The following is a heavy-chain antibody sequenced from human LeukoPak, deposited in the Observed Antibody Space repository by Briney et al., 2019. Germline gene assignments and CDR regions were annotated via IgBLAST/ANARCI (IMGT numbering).Heavy chain of an antibody. CDR2: NNHSGST. V-gene: IGHV4-34*01. CDR1: GGSFSGYY. CDR3: ARRFQRLSSGYRKNYFDY. D-gene: IGHD3-22*01. Sequence: SETLSLTCAVYGGSFSGYYWSWIRQPPGKGLEWIGENNHSGSTNYNPSLKSRVTISVDTSKNQFSLKLSSVTAADTAVYYCARRFQRLSSGYRKNYFDYWGQGTLVTVSS. J-gene: IGHJ4*02.